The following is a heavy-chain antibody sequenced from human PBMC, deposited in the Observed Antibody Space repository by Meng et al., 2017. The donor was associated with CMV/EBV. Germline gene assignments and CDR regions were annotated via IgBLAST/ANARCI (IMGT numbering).Heavy chain of an antibody. D-gene: IGHD5-24*01. CDR1: GGSVSSGSYY. Sequence: SETLSLTCTVSGGSVSSGSYYWSWIRQPPGKGLEWIGYIYYSGSTNYNPSLKSRVTISVDTSKNQFSLKLSSVTAADTAVYYCARVEPGMATMQYYFGYWGQGTLVTVSS. CDR3: ARVEPGMATMQYYFGY. V-gene: IGHV4-61*01. J-gene: IGHJ4*02. CDR2: IYYSGST.